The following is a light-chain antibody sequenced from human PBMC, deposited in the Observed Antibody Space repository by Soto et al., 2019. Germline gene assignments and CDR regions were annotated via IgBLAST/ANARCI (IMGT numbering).Light chain of an antibody. CDR3: QQRYNWPIS. Sequence: IVLSQSPPALTLYQGETATLSCRASQSVSGYIGWYQQKPGQAPRLLIYADSNRATGIPARFSGSGSGTDFTLTISSLEPEDFSVYYCQQRYNWPISFGQGTRLEI. V-gene: IGKV3-11*01. J-gene: IGKJ5*01. CDR1: QSVSGY. CDR2: ADS.